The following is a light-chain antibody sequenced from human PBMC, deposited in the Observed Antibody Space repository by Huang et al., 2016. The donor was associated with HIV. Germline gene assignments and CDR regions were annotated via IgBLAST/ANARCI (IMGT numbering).Light chain of an antibody. CDR2: GAS. CDR1: QTISSNY. Sequence: EIVLTQSPGTLSLSPGESATLSCRASQTISSNYLAWYQQKSGQAPRLLIYGASNRATDIPDRFSGSGSGTDFTLTISRLEPEDFAVYYCQQYGDSPSFTFGPGTKVDI. V-gene: IGKV3-20*01. CDR3: QQYGDSPSFT. J-gene: IGKJ3*01.